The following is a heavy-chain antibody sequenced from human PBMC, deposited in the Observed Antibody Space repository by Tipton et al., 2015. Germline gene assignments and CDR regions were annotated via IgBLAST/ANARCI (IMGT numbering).Heavy chain of an antibody. CDR3: ARHEVGVIGVDV. J-gene: IGHJ6*02. CDR2: IYYTGST. V-gene: IGHV4-31*03. Sequence: TLSLTCIVSGGSISSEGFYWSWIRHHPGKGLEWIGSIYYTGSTYYNTSLESRVTISVDTSKNKFSLKLKSVTAADTAVYFCARHEVGVIGVDVWGQGTTVTVSS. CDR1: GGSISSEGFY.